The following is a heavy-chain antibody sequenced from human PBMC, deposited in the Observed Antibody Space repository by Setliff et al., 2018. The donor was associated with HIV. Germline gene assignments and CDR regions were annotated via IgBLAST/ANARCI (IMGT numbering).Heavy chain of an antibody. V-gene: IGHV4-34*01. D-gene: IGHD3-10*01. J-gene: IGHJ4*02. Sequence: SETLSLTCAVYGGSFSSYKWNWIRQAPGKGLEWIGEINHSGSTNYKPSLKSRVTMSVDTSKNQFSPKVNSVTAADTAVYYCARERADYYGSGSRSFDYWGQGTLVTVSS. CDR3: ARERADYYGSGSRSFDY. CDR1: GGSFSSYK. CDR2: INHSGST.